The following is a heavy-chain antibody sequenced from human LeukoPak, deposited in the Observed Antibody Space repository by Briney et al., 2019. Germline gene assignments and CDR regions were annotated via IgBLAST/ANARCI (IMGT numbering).Heavy chain of an antibody. J-gene: IGHJ3*02. Sequence: GGSLRLSCVASGFTLGDYNMNWVRQAPGKGLEWVSAITRSSTYMNYADSLKGRSTISRDNAKNSMYLQMNSLTAEDTAVYYCARDPIYCSSPSCFHDAFDIWGQGTMVTVSS. V-gene: IGHV3-21*01. CDR1: GFTLGDYN. D-gene: IGHD2-2*01. CDR2: ITRSSTYM. CDR3: ARDPIYCSSPSCFHDAFDI.